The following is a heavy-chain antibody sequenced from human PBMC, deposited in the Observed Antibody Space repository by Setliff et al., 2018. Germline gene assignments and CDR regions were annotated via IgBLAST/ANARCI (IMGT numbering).Heavy chain of an antibody. CDR1: DGSISTYY. CDR2: IHHSGST. V-gene: IGHV4-59*08. Sequence: SETLSLTCTVSDGSISTYYWSWIRQPPGKRLEWIGFIHHSGSTHYNPSLKSRVTISVDTSKNQFSLKLSSVTAADTAVYYCARRSPAYYSDSSGYFYFGYWGQGTLVTVSS. CDR3: ARRSPAYYSDSSGYFYFGY. J-gene: IGHJ4*02. D-gene: IGHD3-22*01.